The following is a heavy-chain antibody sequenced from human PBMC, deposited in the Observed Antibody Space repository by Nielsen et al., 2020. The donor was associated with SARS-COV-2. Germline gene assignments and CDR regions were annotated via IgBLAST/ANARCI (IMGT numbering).Heavy chain of an antibody. CDR1: GFSLSTSGVG. Sequence: SGPTLVKPTETLTLTCTFSGFSLSTSGVGVGWIRQPPGKALEWLALIYWDDDKRYSPSLKSRLTITKDTSKNQVVLTMTSMDPVGTATYYCAHRPDDSSGYYQYYFDYWGQGTLVTVSS. CDR3: AHRPDDSSGYYQYYFDY. V-gene: IGHV2-5*02. D-gene: IGHD3-22*01. CDR2: IYWDDDK. J-gene: IGHJ4*02.